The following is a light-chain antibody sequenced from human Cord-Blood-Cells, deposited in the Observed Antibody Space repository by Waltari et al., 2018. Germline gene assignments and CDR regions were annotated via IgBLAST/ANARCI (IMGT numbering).Light chain of an antibody. CDR3: QQSYSTPPWT. CDR2: AAS. J-gene: IGKJ1*01. V-gene: IGKV1-39*01. Sequence: DIQMTQSPSSLSASVGDRVTITCRASQSISSYLNWYQQKPGKAPKLLIYAASCLQSGVPSRWCSSRSWADFTLTISSLQPEDFGTYYCQQSYSTPPWTFGQGTKVEIK. CDR1: QSISSY.